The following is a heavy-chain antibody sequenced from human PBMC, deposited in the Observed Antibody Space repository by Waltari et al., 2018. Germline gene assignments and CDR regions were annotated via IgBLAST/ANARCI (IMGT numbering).Heavy chain of an antibody. Sequence: EVQLVESGGGLVQPGGSLRLSCAASGFTFSSHWMQWVRKAPGKGLVWVSRINSDGSSTNYADSVKGRFTISRDNAKNTLYLQVNSLRADDTGVYYCGRVFLTTRNCMDVWGQGTTVTVS. J-gene: IGHJ6*02. CDR1: GFTFSSHW. CDR3: GRVFLTTRNCMDV. D-gene: IGHD3-3*01. V-gene: IGHV3-74*01. CDR2: INSDGSST.